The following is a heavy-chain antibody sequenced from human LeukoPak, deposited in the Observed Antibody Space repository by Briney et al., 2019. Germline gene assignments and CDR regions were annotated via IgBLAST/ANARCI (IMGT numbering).Heavy chain of an antibody. V-gene: IGHV1-46*01. CDR1: GYTFTSYY. D-gene: IGHD5-18*01. J-gene: IGHJ4*02. Sequence: ASVKVSCKASGYTFTSYYMHWVRQAPGQGLEWMGIINPSGGSTSYAQKFKGRVSMTRDRSTSTVYMELSSLRSEDTAVYYCARVAYSYGLYYFDYWGQGTLVTVSS. CDR3: ARVAYSYGLYYFDY. CDR2: INPSGGST.